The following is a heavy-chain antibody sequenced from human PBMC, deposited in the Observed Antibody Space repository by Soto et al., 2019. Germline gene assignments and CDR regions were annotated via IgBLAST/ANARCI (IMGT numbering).Heavy chain of an antibody. Sequence: PSETLSLTCTVSGGSISSYYWSWIRQPPGKGLEWIGYIYYSGSTNYNPSLKSRVTISVDTSKNQFSLKLSSVTAADTAVYYCARVRYSSSSMVSYYDSPPPFYFDYWGQGTLVTVSS. J-gene: IGHJ4*02. CDR1: GGSISSYY. V-gene: IGHV4-59*01. CDR3: ARVRYSSSSMVSYYDSPPPFYFDY. D-gene: IGHD6-6*01. CDR2: IYYSGST.